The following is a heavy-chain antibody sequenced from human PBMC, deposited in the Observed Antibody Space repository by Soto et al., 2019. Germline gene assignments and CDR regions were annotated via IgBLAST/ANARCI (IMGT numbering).Heavy chain of an antibody. V-gene: IGHV4-4*07. CDR3: ARYSNNWFQTEGMDV. D-gene: IGHD6-13*01. CDR2: IDTSGNT. Sequence: SETLSLTCTVSVDSITTYYWSWIRQPAGKGLEWIGRIDTSGNTNYNPSLKSRVTMSVDTSKKQFSLKLTSVTAADTAVYYCARYSNNWFQTEGMDVWGQGTTVTV. J-gene: IGHJ6*02. CDR1: VDSITTYY.